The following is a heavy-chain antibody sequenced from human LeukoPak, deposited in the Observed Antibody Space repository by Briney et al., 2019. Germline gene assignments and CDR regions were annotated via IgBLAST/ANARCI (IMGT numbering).Heavy chain of an antibody. J-gene: IGHJ4*02. CDR3: AKGDKHNVPRGGIDY. CDR2: MYSSGST. Sequence: SETLPLTCNVSGGSISSYYWTWIRQPPGKGLEWVGYMYSSGSTDYNPSLKSRVTISLDTSKRQISLKLTSVTAADTAVYYCAKGDKHNVPRGGIDYWGQGTLVTVSS. D-gene: IGHD3-10*01. V-gene: IGHV4-59*01. CDR1: GGSISSYY.